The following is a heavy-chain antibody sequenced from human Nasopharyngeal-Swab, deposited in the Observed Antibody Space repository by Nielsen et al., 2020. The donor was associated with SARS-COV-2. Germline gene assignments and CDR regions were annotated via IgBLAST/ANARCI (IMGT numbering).Heavy chain of an antibody. V-gene: IGHV3-30-3*01. CDR2: ISYDGSNK. Sequence: VRQMPGKGLEWVAVISYDGSNKYYADSVKGRFTISRDNSKNTLYLQMNSLRAEDTAVYYCAREEVVATSWRAFDIWGQGTRVTVSS. CDR3: AREEVVATSWRAFDI. J-gene: IGHJ3*02. D-gene: IGHD5-12*01.